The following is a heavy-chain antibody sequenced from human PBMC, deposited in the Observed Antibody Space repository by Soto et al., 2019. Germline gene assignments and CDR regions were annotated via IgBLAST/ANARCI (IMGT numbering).Heavy chain of an antibody. Sequence: GGSLRLSCAASGFTFSSNYMSWVRQAPGKGLEWVSVIYSGGSTYYADPVKGRFTISRDNSENTLYLQMNSLRAEDTAVYYCARDIPYTYYYDSSGGDYYGMDVWGQGTTVTVSS. CDR2: IYSGGST. D-gene: IGHD3-22*01. CDR3: ARDIPYTYYYDSSGGDYYGMDV. J-gene: IGHJ6*02. CDR1: GFTFSSNY. V-gene: IGHV3-53*01.